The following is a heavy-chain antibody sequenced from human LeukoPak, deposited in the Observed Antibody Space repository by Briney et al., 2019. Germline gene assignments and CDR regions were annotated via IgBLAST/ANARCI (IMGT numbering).Heavy chain of an antibody. CDR3: ASGIVGVRDAFDI. D-gene: IGHD1-26*01. CDR1: GYTFTSYW. V-gene: IGHV5-51*01. CDR2: IYTGDSDT. J-gene: IGHJ3*02. Sequence: KNGESLKISCKGSGYTFTSYWTGWVRQMPGKGLEWMGIIYTGDSDTRYSPSFQGQVTISADKSISTAYLQWSSLKASDTAMYYCASGIVGVRDAFDIWGQGTMVTVSS.